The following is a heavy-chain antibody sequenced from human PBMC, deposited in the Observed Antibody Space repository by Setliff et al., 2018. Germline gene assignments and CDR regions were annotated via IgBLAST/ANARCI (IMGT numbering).Heavy chain of an antibody. CDR3: AMILSGYSSSWGAFDI. Sequence: SETLSLTCAVYGGSFSGYYWSWIRKPPGKGLEWIGEINHSGSTNYNPSLKSRVTISVDTSKNQFSLKLSSVTAADTAVYYCAMILSGYSSSWGAFDIGGQGTMVTVSS. CDR1: GGSFSGYY. V-gene: IGHV4-34*01. D-gene: IGHD6-13*01. CDR2: INHSGST. J-gene: IGHJ3*02.